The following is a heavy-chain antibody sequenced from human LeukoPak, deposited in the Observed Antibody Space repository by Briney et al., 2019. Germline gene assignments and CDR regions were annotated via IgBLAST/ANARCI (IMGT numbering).Heavy chain of an antibody. Sequence: GGCLRLSCAASGFTFSSYSMNWVRQAPGKGLEWGSSISSSSSYIYYADSVKGRFTISRDNSKNSLYLQMNSLRAEDTAVYYCARGPHSSDPNIWGQGTMVTVSS. CDR3: ARGPHSSDPNI. V-gene: IGHV3-21*01. D-gene: IGHD6-19*01. CDR1: GFTFSSYS. CDR2: ISSSSSYI. J-gene: IGHJ3*02.